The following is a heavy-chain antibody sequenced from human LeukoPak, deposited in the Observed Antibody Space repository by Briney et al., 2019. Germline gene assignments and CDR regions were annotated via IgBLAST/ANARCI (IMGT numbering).Heavy chain of an antibody. CDR2: VSDVGDT. Sequence: SETLTLTCTVSGGSITSYYWSWIRQPPGKGLEWIAYVSDVGDTNYNPALKSRVTISLDKSKNQFSLKLRSVTAADTAVYFCARADTENYGGLSFNSWGQGSLVTVSS. D-gene: IGHD4-23*01. CDR1: GGSITSYY. J-gene: IGHJ4*02. CDR3: ARADTENYGGLSFNS. V-gene: IGHV4-59*01.